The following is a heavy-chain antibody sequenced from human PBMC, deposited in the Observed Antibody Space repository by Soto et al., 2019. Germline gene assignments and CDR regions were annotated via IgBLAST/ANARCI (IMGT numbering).Heavy chain of an antibody. CDR1: GFTFSSYG. J-gene: IGHJ4*02. Sequence: QVQLVESGGGVVQPGRSLRLSCAASGFTFSSYGMHWVRQAPGKGLEWVAVIWYDGSNKYYADSVKGRFTTSRDNSKNTLYLQMNSLRAEDTAVYYCARDRGGYGTYYFDYWGQGTLVTVSS. CDR2: IWYDGSNK. V-gene: IGHV3-33*01. CDR3: ARDRGGYGTYYFDY. D-gene: IGHD5-12*01.